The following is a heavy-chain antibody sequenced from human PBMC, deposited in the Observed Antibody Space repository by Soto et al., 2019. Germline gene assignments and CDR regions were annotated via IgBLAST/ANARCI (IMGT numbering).Heavy chain of an antibody. CDR2: ISGYNGDT. CDR1: GYTFTRYG. CDR3: AKNGQPPYYYYGMDV. V-gene: IGHV1-18*01. Sequence: ASVKVSCKASGYTFTRYGISWVRQAPGQGLEWMGWISGYNGDTNYAQKFQGRVTMTVDTSTTTAFMELTSLTSDDRAVYYCAKNGQPPYYYYGMDVCGQGTTVTVSS. D-gene: IGHD2-8*01. J-gene: IGHJ6*02.